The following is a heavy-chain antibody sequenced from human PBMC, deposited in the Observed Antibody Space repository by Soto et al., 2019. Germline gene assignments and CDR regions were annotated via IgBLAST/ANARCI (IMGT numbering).Heavy chain of an antibody. V-gene: IGHV3-23*01. D-gene: IGHD1-26*01. J-gene: IGHJ4*02. CDR3: AVYWGGTYPYAPFDY. CDR1: EFTFSSNA. CDR2: ISHSGAT. Sequence: EVQLLDSGGGLVQPGGPLSLSFAASEFTFSSNARTWVRQAPGEVLEWVPEISHSGATYYADSVKAPFTTSRDNSKNTLYLQMNSLRAEDTAVYYCAVYWGGTYPYAPFDYWGQGTLVTVSS.